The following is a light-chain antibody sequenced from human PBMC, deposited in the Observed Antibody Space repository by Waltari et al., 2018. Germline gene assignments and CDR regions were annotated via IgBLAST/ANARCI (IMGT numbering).Light chain of an antibody. CDR3: QHRFNWPPDAT. V-gene: IGKV3D-20*02. CDR1: QSVSSSY. Sequence: EIVLTQSPGTLSLSPGERATLSCRASQSVSSSYLAWYQQKPGQAPRLLIYGASSRATGIPDRFSGSGSGTDFTLTISRLEPEDFAVYYCQHRFNWPPDATFGPGTKVDIK. CDR2: GAS. J-gene: IGKJ3*01.